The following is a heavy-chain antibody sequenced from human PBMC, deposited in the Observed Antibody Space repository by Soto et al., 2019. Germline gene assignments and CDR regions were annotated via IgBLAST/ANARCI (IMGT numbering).Heavy chain of an antibody. Sequence: GESLKISCKASGYSFTNYWITWVRQVPGKGLEWMGRIDPSDSHTNYSPSFQGKVIISADKSITTAYLQWTSLKASDTAMYYCARPNAYSGMDVWGLGTTVTVSS. V-gene: IGHV5-10-1*01. CDR2: IDPSDSHT. CDR3: ARPNAYSGMDV. J-gene: IGHJ6*02. D-gene: IGHD2-21*01. CDR1: GYSFTNYW.